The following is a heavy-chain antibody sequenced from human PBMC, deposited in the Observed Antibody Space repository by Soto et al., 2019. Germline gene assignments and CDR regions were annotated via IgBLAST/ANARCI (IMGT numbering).Heavy chain of an antibody. D-gene: IGHD2-15*01. CDR2: INAGNGNT. CDR1: GYTFTSYG. Sequence: ASVKVSCKASGYTFTSYGISWVRQAPGQGLEWMGWINAGNGNTKYSQKFQGRVTITRDTSASTAYMELSSLRSEDTAVYYCARPKGYCSGGSCYSEYFQHWGQGTLVTVSS. V-gene: IGHV1-3*01. J-gene: IGHJ1*01. CDR3: ARPKGYCSGGSCYSEYFQH.